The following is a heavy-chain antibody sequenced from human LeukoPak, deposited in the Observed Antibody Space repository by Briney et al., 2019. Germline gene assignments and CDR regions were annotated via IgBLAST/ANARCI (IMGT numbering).Heavy chain of an antibody. CDR1: GFTFSSYG. Sequence: HSGGSLRLSCAASGFTFSSYGMHWVRQAPGKGLEWVALISYDGSNKYYADSVRGRFTISRDNSKNTLYLQMNSLRPEDTAVYYCAKDFEGFCGGDCYSMDFWGQGTLATVSS. CDR3: AKDFEGFCGGDCYSMDF. D-gene: IGHD2-21*02. J-gene: IGHJ4*02. CDR2: ISYDGSNK. V-gene: IGHV3-30*18.